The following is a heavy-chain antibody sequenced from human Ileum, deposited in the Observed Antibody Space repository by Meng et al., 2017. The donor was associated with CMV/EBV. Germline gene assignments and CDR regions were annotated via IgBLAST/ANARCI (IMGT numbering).Heavy chain of an antibody. V-gene: IGHV4-4*07. J-gene: IGHJ5*02. CDR2: IYSSGII. D-gene: IGHD4-11*01. CDR1: GGSINSFY. CDR3: ARLQAWDWFDP. Sequence: QVQLPESGPGRWKPSETLSLTCSVSGGSINSFYWSWIRQPAGKGLEWIGRIYSSGIINYNPSLKSRVTVSVDTSKNQFSLKVNSVTAADTAVYYCARLQAWDWFDPWGQGTLVTVSS.